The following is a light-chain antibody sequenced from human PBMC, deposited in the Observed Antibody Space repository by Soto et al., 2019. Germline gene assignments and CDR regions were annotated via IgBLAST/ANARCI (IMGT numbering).Light chain of an antibody. CDR3: QQYGSSSWP. J-gene: IGKJ1*01. CDR1: QSVASN. V-gene: IGKV3-20*01. CDR2: GAS. Sequence: EIGMTHSPAQLSVSPGKRATFSCRASQSVASNLAWYQQRPGQAPRLLIYGASSRATGIPDRFSGSGSGTDFTLTISRLEPEDFAVYYCQQYGSSSWPFGQGTKVDI.